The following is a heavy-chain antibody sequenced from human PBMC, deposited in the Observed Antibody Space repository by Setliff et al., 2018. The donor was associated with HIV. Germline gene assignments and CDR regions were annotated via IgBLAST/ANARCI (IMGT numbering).Heavy chain of an antibody. CDR2: IYYSGST. CDR3: ARHRNLDRRGDAFDI. J-gene: IGHJ3*02. CDR1: GGSISSSSYY. Sequence: PSETLSLTCTVSGGSISSSSYYWGWIRQPPGKGLEWIGSIYYSGSTYYNPSLKSRVTIAVDTFKNQFSLKLSSVTAADTAVYYCARHRNLDRRGDAFDIWGQGTMVTVSS. V-gene: IGHV4-39*01. D-gene: IGHD3-10*01.